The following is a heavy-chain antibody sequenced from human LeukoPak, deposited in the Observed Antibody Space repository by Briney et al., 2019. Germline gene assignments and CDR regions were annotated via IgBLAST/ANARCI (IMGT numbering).Heavy chain of an antibody. V-gene: IGHV1-46*01. D-gene: IGHD2-2*02. Sequence: GASVKVSCKASGYTFTGYYMHWVRQAPGEGLEWMGIINPSGGSTSYAQKFQGRVTMTRDMSTSTVYMELSSLRSEDTAVYYCARVAAEVVGVLGAIGSGWLRRDYYYMDVWGKGTTVTVSS. J-gene: IGHJ6*03. CDR3: ARVAAEVVGVLGAIGSGWLRRDYYYMDV. CDR2: INPSGGST. CDR1: GYTFTGYY.